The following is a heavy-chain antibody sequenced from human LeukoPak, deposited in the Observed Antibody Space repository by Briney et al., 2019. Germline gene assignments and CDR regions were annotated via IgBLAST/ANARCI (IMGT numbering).Heavy chain of an antibody. CDR3: TRGGARYLDS. CDR1: GFDFNSYT. V-gene: IGHV3-7*01. CDR2: MKEDGSDI. D-gene: IGHD3-9*01. J-gene: IGHJ4*02. Sequence: PGGSLRLSCVASGFDFNSYTMSWARQAPGKGLEWVAKMKEDGSDIHYADSVKGRFTICRDNAKNSLCLQMSSVRAEDTAVYYCTRGGARYLDSWGQGILVTVSS.